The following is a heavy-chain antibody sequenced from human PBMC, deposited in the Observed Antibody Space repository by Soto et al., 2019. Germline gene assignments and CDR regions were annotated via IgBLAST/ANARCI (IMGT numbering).Heavy chain of an antibody. CDR1: GGSISSSNW. J-gene: IGHJ6*02. D-gene: IGHD2-21*02. V-gene: IGHV4-4*02. CDR3: ARLVVTANYYYYGMDV. Sequence: SETLSLTCAVSGGSISSSNWWSWVRQPPGKGLEWIGEIYHSGSTNYNPSLKSRVTISVDKSKNQFSLKPSSVTAADTAVYYCARLVVTANYYYYGMDVWGQGTTVTVS. CDR2: IYHSGST.